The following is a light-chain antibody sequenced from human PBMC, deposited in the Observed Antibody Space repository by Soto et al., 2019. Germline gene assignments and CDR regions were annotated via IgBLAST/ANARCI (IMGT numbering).Light chain of an antibody. CDR2: AAS. Sequence: IQLTQSPSSLSASVGDRVTITCQASQGISSYLAWYQQKPGTAPKLLIYAASTLQTGVPSRFSGSGSGTDFTLTISSLQPEDFASYYCQHLNSYSFTFGPGTKVDIK. CDR1: QGISSY. J-gene: IGKJ3*01. V-gene: IGKV1-9*01. CDR3: QHLNSYSFT.